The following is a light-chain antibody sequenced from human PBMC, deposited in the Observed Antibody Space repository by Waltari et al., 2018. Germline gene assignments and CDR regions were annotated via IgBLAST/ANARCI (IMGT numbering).Light chain of an antibody. V-gene: IGLV3-21*04. CDR2: YDS. J-gene: IGLJ2*01. Sequence: SYVVTQSPSVSVAPGETARITCGGDNIGRNSVQWYPQRPGQAPGLVISYDSDRPSGIPERFSGSNSGNTATLTISWVEAEDEADYYCLVWHSTIDHQGVFGGGTKLTVL. CDR1: NIGRNS. CDR3: LVWHSTIDHQGV.